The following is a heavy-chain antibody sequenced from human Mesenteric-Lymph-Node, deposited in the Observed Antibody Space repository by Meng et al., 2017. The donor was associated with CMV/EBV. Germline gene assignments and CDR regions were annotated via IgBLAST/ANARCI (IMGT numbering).Heavy chain of an antibody. V-gene: IGHV1-2*02. D-gene: IGHD3-10*01. J-gene: IGHJ4*02. Sequence: ASVKVSCKASGYTFTGYYIHWVRQAPGQGLEWMGWINPNSGGTNYAQKFQGRVTMSGDTSITTAYMELSSLRSDDTAVYYCAIACGSGTCYDYWGQGTLVTVSS. CDR3: AIACGSGTCYDY. CDR1: GYTFTGYY. CDR2: INPNSGGT.